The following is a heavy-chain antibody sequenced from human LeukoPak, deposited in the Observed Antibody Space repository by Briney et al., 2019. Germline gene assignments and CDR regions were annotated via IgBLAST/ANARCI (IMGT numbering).Heavy chain of an antibody. CDR3: ARDHGRSHGWFDP. Sequence: GASVKVSCKASGYTFTSYYMHWVRQAPGQGLEWMGIINPSGGSTSYAQKFRGRVTMTRDTSTSTVYMGLSSLRSEDTAVYYCARDHGRSHGWFDPWGQGTLVTVSS. J-gene: IGHJ5*02. V-gene: IGHV1-46*01. CDR1: GYTFTSYY. D-gene: IGHD1-26*01. CDR2: INPSGGST.